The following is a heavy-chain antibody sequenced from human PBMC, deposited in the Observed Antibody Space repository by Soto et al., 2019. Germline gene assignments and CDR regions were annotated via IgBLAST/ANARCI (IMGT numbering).Heavy chain of an antibody. Sequence: GGSLRLYCAASGFTFSSYDMHWVRQATGKGLEWVSAIGTAGDTYYPGSVKGRFTISRENAKNSLYLQMNSLRAGDTAVYYCARGMYSSSQIDYWGQGTLVTVSS. V-gene: IGHV3-13*01. J-gene: IGHJ4*02. CDR2: IGTAGDT. CDR1: GFTFSSYD. D-gene: IGHD6-6*01. CDR3: ARGMYSSSQIDY.